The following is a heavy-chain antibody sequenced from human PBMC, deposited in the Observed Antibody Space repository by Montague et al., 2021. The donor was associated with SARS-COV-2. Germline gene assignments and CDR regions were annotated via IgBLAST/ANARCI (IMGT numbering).Heavy chain of an antibody. CDR2: INSDGSST. CDR3: ATLTVGATPDAFDI. Sequence: FLRLSCAASGFTFSSYWMHWVRQAPGKGLVWVSRINSDGSSTSYADSVKGRFTISRDNAKNTLYLQMNSLRAEDTAVYYCATLTVGATPDAFDIWGQGTMVTVSS. D-gene: IGHD1-26*01. CDR1: GFTFSSYW. V-gene: IGHV3-74*01. J-gene: IGHJ3*02.